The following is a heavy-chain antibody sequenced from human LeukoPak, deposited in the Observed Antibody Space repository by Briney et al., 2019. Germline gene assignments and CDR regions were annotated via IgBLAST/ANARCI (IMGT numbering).Heavy chain of an antibody. Sequence: GGSLRLSCAASGFTVSSYYMSWVRQAPGKGLEWVGRIKSKTDGGTMDYAAPVKGRFTISRDDSKNTLYLQMNSLKTEDTAVYYCATGFGDKLNWGQGTLVTVSS. V-gene: IGHV3-15*01. CDR2: IKSKTDGGTM. D-gene: IGHD3-10*01. CDR3: ATGFGDKLN. CDR1: GFTVSSYY. J-gene: IGHJ4*02.